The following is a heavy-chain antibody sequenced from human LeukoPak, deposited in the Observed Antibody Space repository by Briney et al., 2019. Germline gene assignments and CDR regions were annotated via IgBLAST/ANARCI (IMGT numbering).Heavy chain of an antibody. CDR3: ARILSSAWGELGY. CDR2: ISSNGDST. D-gene: IGHD6-19*01. J-gene: IGHJ4*02. V-gene: IGHV3-64*01. Sequence: GGSLRLSCAASGFTFSSYAMHWVRQAPGKGLEYVSAISSNGDSTYYANSVKGRFTISRDNSKNTLYLQMNSLRAEDTAVYFCARILSSAWGELGYWGQGTLVTVSS. CDR1: GFTFSSYA.